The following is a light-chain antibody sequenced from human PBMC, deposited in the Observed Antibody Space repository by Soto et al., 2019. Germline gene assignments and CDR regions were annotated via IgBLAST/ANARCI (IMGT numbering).Light chain of an antibody. V-gene: IGLV2-11*01. Sequence: QSALTQPRSVSGSPGQSVAISCTGIGGFDFVSWYQQYPGKAPKLMIYDVTNRPSGVPDRFSASKSGDTASLTISGLQAEDEADYYCCSYTGRYSVFGGGTKVTVL. CDR3: CSYTGRYSV. CDR2: DVT. J-gene: IGLJ3*02. CDR1: GGFDF.